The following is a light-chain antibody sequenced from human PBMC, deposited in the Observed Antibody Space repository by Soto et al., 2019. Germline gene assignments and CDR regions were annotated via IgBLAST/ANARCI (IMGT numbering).Light chain of an antibody. CDR3: QQSYGTPIT. V-gene: IGKV1-39*01. CDR1: QSISSN. CDR2: TAS. J-gene: IGKJ5*01. Sequence: DIQMTQSPSSLSASVGDRVTLTCRASQSISSNLNWYQQKPGKAPKLLIYTASTLQSGVPSRFSGSGSGTDFTLTISSLQPDDFATYYCQQSYGTPITFGQGTRLEIK.